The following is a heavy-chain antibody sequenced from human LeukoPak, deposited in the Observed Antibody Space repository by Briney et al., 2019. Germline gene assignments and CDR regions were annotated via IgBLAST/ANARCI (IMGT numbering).Heavy chain of an antibody. CDR2: ISWDGGST. D-gene: IGHD3-10*01. CDR3: AKDGSGRYPYYFDY. CDR1: GFTFDDYA. J-gene: IGHJ4*02. V-gene: IGHV3-43D*03. Sequence: GGSLRLSCAASGFTFDDYAMHWVRQAPGKGLEWVSLISWDGGSTYYADSVKGRFTISRDNSKNSLYLQMNSLRAEDTALYYCAKDGSGRYPYYFDYWGQGTLVTVSS.